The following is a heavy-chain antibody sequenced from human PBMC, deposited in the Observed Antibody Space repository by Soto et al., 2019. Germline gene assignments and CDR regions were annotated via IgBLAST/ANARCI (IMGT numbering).Heavy chain of an antibody. CDR1: GFSLTGYY. J-gene: IGHJ6*02. CDR2: INPNSGGT. V-gene: IGHV1-2*04. CDR3: ARDTWRRYCSSTSCGYYYYGMDV. Sequence: ASVKVSCKASGFSLTGYYMHWVRQAPGQGLEWMGWINPNSGGTNYAQKFQGWVTMTRDTSISTAYMELSRLRSDDTAVYYCARDTWRRYCSSTSCGYYYYGMDVWGQGTTVTVSS. D-gene: IGHD2-2*01.